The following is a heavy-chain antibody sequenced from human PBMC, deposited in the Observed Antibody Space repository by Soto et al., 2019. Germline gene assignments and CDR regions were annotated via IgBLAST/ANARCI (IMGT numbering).Heavy chain of an antibody. CDR1: GYVFSSGG. D-gene: IGHD6-13*01. CDR3: AREGEGIAAAGDYYSYPDA. CDR2: IWYDGSNK. J-gene: IGHJ6*03. V-gene: IGHV3-33*01. Sequence: SLRLSVAEAGYVFSSGGLVFDQQAPGKGLEWVAVIWYDGSNKYYADSVKGRFTISRDNSKNTLYLQMNSLRAEDTAVYYCAREGEGIAAAGDYYSYPDAWGQGTPPTVSS.